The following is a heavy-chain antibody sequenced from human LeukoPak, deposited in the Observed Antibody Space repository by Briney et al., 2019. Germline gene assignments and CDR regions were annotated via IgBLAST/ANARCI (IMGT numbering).Heavy chain of an antibody. CDR3: ARYSSGFYFDY. V-gene: IGHV3-53*01. J-gene: IGHJ4*02. D-gene: IGHD3-22*01. Sequence: GGSLRLSCAASGFTVCSNYMSWVRQAPGKGLEWVSVIYSGDSTYYADSVKGRFTISRDNSKNTLYLQMNSLRAEDTAVYYCARYSSGFYFDYWGQGTLVTVSS. CDR2: IYSGDST. CDR1: GFTVCSNY.